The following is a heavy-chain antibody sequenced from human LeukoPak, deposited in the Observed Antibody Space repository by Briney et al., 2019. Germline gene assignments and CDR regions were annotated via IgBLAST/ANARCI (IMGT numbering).Heavy chain of an antibody. V-gene: IGHV4-39*01. CDR1: GGSISSSSYY. CDR3: ARQPGGRFDY. D-gene: IGHD3-16*01. CDR2: IYYSGST. J-gene: IGHJ4*02. Sequence: SETLSLTCTVSGGSISSSSYYWGWIRQPPGKGLEWIGSIYYSGSTYYNPSLKSRVTISVDTSKNQFSLKLSSVTAADTAVYYCARQPGGRFDYWGQGTLVTVSS.